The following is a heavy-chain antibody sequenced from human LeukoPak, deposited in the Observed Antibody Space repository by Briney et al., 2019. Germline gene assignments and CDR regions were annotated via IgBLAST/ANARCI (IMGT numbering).Heavy chain of an antibody. V-gene: IGHV1-18*01. J-gene: IGHJ4*02. CDR1: GYTFTSYG. CDR3: ARGQVGATRGYYSDY. Sequence: ASVNVSCEASGYTFTSYGISWVRQAPGQGLEWMGWISVYNGNTNYAQKLQGRVTMTTDTSTSTTYMELRSLRSDDTAVYYCARGQVGATRGYYSDYWGQGTLVTVSS. D-gene: IGHD1-26*01. CDR2: ISVYNGNT.